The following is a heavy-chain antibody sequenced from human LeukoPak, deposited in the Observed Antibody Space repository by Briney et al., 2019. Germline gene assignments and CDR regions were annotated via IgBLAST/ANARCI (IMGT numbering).Heavy chain of an antibody. D-gene: IGHD5-18*01. J-gene: IGHJ3*02. V-gene: IGHV3-66*01. CDR3: ARRERLGYSYGRGTLDI. CDR1: GILVSSNY. CDR2: IDSTGST. Sequence: PGGSLRLSCVASGILVSSNYMSWVRQAPGKGLEWVSFIDSTGSTYYADSVKGRFTISRDNSRNTLYLQMNSLRVEDTAAYYCARRERLGYSYGRGTLDIWGQGTMVTVSS.